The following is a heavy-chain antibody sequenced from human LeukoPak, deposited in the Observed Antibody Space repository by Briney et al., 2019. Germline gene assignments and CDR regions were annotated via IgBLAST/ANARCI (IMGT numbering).Heavy chain of an antibody. D-gene: IGHD6-19*01. CDR2: IYYSGST. J-gene: IGHJ4*02. Sequence: TSETLSLTCTVSGGSISSSSYYWGWIRQPPGKGLEWIGSIYYSGSTYYNPSLKSRVTISVDTSKNQFSLKLSSVTAADTAVYYCARDWTGSGWYDYWGQGTLVTVSS. CDR3: ARDWTGSGWYDY. V-gene: IGHV4-39*07. CDR1: GGSISSSSYY.